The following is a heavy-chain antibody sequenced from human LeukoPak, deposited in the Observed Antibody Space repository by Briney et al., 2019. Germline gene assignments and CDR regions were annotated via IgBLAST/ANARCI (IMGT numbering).Heavy chain of an antibody. CDR2: IYYSGST. J-gene: IGHJ3*02. D-gene: IGHD6-13*01. CDR1: GGSISSSSYY. CDR3: ARGGSSWSSDAFDI. Sequence: KPSETLSLTCTVSGGSISSSSYYWGWIRQPPGKGLEWIGSIYYSGSTYYNPSLKSRVTISVDTSKNQFSLKLSSVTAADTAVYYCARGGSSWSSDAFDIWGQGTMVTVSS. V-gene: IGHV4-39*07.